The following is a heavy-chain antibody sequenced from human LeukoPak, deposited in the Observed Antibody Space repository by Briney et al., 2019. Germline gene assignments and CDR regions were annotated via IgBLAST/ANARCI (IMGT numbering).Heavy chain of an antibody. Sequence: SVKVSCKASRGTFSSYAISWARQAPGQGLEWMGRIIPIFGTANCAQKFQGRVTITTDESTSTAYMELSSLRSEDTAVYYCASTDCTNGVCYTCDYWGQGTLVTVSS. V-gene: IGHV1-69*05. D-gene: IGHD2-8*01. CDR3: ASTDCTNGVCYTCDY. J-gene: IGHJ4*02. CDR2: IIPIFGTA. CDR1: RGTFSSYA.